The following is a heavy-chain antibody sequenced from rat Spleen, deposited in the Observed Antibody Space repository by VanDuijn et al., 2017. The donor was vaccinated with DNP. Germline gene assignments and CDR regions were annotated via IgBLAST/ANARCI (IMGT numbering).Heavy chain of an antibody. D-gene: IGHD1-9*01. Sequence: EVQLVESGGGLVQPGRSLKLSCAASGITFRDYYMAWVRQAPTRGLEWVASLSFDGTTSYYRDSVKGRFTISRDNAKSSLYLQMDSLRSEDTATYYCTRRGHTTGLNWFVYWGQGTLVTVSS. CDR1: GITFRDYY. J-gene: IGHJ3*01. V-gene: IGHV5-20*01. CDR2: LSFDGTTS. CDR3: TRRGHTTGLNWFVY.